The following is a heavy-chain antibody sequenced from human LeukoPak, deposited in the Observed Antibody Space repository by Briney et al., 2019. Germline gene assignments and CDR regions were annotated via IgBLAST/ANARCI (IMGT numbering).Heavy chain of an antibody. J-gene: IGHJ6*02. Sequence: ASVKVSCKASGYTFTSYDINWVRQATGQGLEWMGWMNPNSGNTGYAQKFQGRVTMTRNTSISTAYMELSSLRSEDTAVYYCARWAEILNYCGMDVWGQGTTVTVSS. CDR3: ARWAEILNYCGMDV. V-gene: IGHV1-8*01. CDR2: MNPNSGNT. CDR1: GYTFTSYD.